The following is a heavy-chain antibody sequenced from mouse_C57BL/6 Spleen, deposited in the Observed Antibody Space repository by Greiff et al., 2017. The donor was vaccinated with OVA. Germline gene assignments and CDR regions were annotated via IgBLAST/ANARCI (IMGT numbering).Heavy chain of an antibody. J-gene: IGHJ3*01. D-gene: IGHD2-4*01. Sequence: QVQLQQSGAELARPGASVKLSCKASGYTFTSYGISWVKQRTGQGLEWIGEIYPRSGNTYYNEKFKGKATLTADKSSSTAYMELRSLTSEDSAVYFCARVYYDYDALFAYWGQGTLVTVSA. V-gene: IGHV1-81*01. CDR3: ARVYYDYDALFAY. CDR1: GYTFTSYG. CDR2: IYPRSGNT.